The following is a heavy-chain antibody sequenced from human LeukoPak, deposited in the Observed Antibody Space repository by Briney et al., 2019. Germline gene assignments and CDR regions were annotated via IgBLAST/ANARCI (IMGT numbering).Heavy chain of an antibody. CDR3: ARDGTPIYSNGWVYMDV. V-gene: IGHV3-48*03. CDR2: ISASGTLT. CDR1: GFSSSSYE. D-gene: IGHD6-25*01. Sequence: GGSLRLSCAASGFSSSSYEMNWVRQAPGKGLEWISYISASGTLTHYADSVEGRFTISRDNAKNSLFLQMNSLRGEDTAVYYCARDGTPIYSNGWVYMDVWGKGTTVTISS. J-gene: IGHJ6*04.